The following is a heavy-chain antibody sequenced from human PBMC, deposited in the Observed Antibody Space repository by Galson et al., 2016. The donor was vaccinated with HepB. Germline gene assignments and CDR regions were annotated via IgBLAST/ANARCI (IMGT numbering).Heavy chain of an antibody. CDR1: GGTLSSYA. J-gene: IGHJ4*02. CDR2: IIPIFDKA. Sequence: SVKVSCKASGGTLSSYALSWVRQAPEQGLGWMGGIIPIFDKANYAQKFQGRVTITADESTSTAYMELSSLRSEDMAVYFCASIGVGQYCSGSSCYFPFAYWGQGTLVTVSS. CDR3: ASIGVGQYCSGSSCYFPFAY. V-gene: IGHV1-69*13. D-gene: IGHD2-15*01.